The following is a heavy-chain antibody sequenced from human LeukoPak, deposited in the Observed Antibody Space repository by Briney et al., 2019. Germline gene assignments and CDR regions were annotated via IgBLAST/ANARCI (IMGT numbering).Heavy chain of an antibody. J-gene: IGHJ5*02. Sequence: SETLSLTCTVSGGSISSYYWSWIRQPPGKGLEWIGYIYYSGSTYYNPSLKSRVTISVDTSKNQFSLKLSSVTAADTAVYYCARHAMWFDPWGQGTLVTVSS. CDR3: ARHAMWFDP. CDR2: IYYSGST. V-gene: IGHV4-59*08. CDR1: GGSISSYY.